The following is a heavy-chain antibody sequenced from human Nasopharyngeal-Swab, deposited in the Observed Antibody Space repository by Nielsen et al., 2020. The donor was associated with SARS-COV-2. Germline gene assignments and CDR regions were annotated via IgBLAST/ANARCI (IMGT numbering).Heavy chain of an antibody. V-gene: IGHV1-69*13. D-gene: IGHD6-19*01. CDR3: ARDAIAVAGTGYYYYGMDV. CDR2: IIPIFGTA. Sequence: SVKVSCKASGGTFSSYAISWVRQAPGQGLEWMGGIIPIFGTANYAQKFQGRVTITADESTSKAYMELSSLRSEDTAVYYCARDAIAVAGTGYYYYGMDVWGQGTTVTVSS. CDR1: GGTFSSYA. J-gene: IGHJ6*02.